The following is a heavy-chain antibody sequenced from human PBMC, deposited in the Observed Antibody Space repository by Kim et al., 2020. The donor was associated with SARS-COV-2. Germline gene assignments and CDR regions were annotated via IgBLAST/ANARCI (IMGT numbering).Heavy chain of an antibody. CDR3: AKDRSFFMITVEGESGGLDV. V-gene: IGHV3-30*18. CDR1: GFSFHHFG. D-gene: IGHD3-16*01. Sequence: GGSLRLSCAASGFSFHHFGLPLVRPSPGPGLEWVALISYEGSKKYYADSLKGRFTISRDSSTNTLYRQMNSLRAEDTAVYYCAKDRSFFMITVEGESGGLDVCGQGTPVSVSS. J-gene: IGHJ6*02. CDR2: ISYEGSKK.